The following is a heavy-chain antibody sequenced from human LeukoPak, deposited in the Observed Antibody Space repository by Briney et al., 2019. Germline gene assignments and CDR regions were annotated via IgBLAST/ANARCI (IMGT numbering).Heavy chain of an antibody. CDR1: GYTFTSYG. J-gene: IGHJ3*02. CDR2: ISVYNGNT. Sequence: ASVKVSCKASGYTFTSYGISWVRQAPGQGLEWMGWISVYNGNTNYAQKLQGRVTMTTDTSTSTAYMELRSLRSDDTAVYYCARDATLYDSSGFRAFDIWGQGTMVTVSS. CDR3: ARDATLYDSSGFRAFDI. V-gene: IGHV1-18*01. D-gene: IGHD3-22*01.